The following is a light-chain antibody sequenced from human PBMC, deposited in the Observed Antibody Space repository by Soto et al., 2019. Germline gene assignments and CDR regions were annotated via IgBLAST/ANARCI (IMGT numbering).Light chain of an antibody. CDR1: QSVSSN. V-gene: IGKV3-15*01. CDR3: QQYNNWPPT. J-gene: IGKJ5*01. CDR2: GAS. Sequence: EIVMTQSPATLSVSPGERATLSCRASQSVSSNLAWYQQKPGQVPRLLIYGASTRATGVPASFTGSGSGTEFTLTFSSLQSEDFAVYYCQQYNNWPPTFGQGTRLEIK.